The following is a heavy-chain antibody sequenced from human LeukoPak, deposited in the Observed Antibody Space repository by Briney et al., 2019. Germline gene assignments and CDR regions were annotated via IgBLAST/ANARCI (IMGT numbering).Heavy chain of an antibody. CDR2: IYYSGNT. CDR1: GGSINSDSDY. V-gene: IGHV4-39*07. D-gene: IGHD4-17*01. CDR3: ARGDYGDYDY. J-gene: IGHJ4*02. Sequence: PSETLSLTCTVSGGSINSDSDYWGWIRQPPGKGLELIGNIYYSGNTYYNPSLKSRVTISLDTSKNQFSLKLSSVTAADTAVYYCARGDYGDYDYWGQGTLVTVSS.